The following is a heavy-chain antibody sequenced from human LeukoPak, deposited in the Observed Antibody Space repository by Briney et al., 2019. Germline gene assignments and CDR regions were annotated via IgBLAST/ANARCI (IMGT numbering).Heavy chain of an antibody. CDR2: IYYSGST. Sequence: SETLSLTCTVSGGSISSSSYYWGWIRQPPGKGLEWIGSIYYSGSTYYNPSLKSRVTISVDTSKNQFSLKLSSVTAADTAVYYCARDYYDSNGYPVYIDYWGQGTLVTVSS. V-gene: IGHV4-39*01. CDR3: ARDYYDSNGYPVYIDY. J-gene: IGHJ4*02. D-gene: IGHD3-22*01. CDR1: GGSISSSSYY.